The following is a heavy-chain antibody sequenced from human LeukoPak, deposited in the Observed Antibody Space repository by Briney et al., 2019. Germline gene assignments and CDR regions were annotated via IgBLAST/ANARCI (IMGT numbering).Heavy chain of an antibody. CDR2: IYYSGST. V-gene: IGHV4-59*01. CDR1: GGSISSYY. Sequence: SETLSLTCTVSGGSISSYYWSWIRQPPGKGLEWIGYIYYSGSTNYNPSLKSRVTISVDTSKNQFSLKLSSVTAADTAVYYCARVIDYGGNPYYYYYGMDAWGQGTTVTVSS. D-gene: IGHD4-23*01. CDR3: ARVIDYGGNPYYYYYGMDA. J-gene: IGHJ6*02.